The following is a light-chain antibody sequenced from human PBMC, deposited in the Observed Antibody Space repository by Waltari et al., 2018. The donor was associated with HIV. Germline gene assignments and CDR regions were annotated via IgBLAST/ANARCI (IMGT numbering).Light chain of an antibody. CDR3: QSHDSSLSGYV. J-gene: IGLJ1*01. Sequence: QSVLTQPPSVSGAPGQRVTISCTGSRSNIGAGSHVHWYQQLPGTAPKLLIYGNSNRPSGVPDRFSGSKSGTSASLAITGLQAEDEADYYCQSHDSSLSGYVFGTGTKVTVL. V-gene: IGLV1-40*01. CDR2: GNS. CDR1: RSNIGAGSH.